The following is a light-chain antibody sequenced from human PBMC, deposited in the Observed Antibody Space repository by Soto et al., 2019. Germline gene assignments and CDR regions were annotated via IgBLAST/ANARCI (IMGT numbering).Light chain of an antibody. Sequence: EIVMTQSPATLSVSPGERATLSCRASQSVSSNLAWYQQKPGQAPRLLIYGASTRDTGIPARFSGSGSGTEFTLTISSLPSEYFAVYYCQQYNNWPPITFGPGTKVDIK. CDR2: GAS. CDR3: QQYNNWPPIT. J-gene: IGKJ3*01. V-gene: IGKV3-15*01. CDR1: QSVSSN.